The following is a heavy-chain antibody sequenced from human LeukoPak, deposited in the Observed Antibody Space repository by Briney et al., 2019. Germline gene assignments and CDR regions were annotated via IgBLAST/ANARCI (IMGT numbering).Heavy chain of an antibody. CDR2: INTNTGNP. CDR3: AREGEPRYCSSTSCRQNSDWFDP. V-gene: IGHV7-4-1*02. D-gene: IGHD2-2*01. Sequence: GASVKVSCKASGYTFTSYAMNWVRQAPGQGLEWMGWINTNTGNPTYAQGFTGRFVFSLDTSVSTAYLQISSLKAEDTAVYYCAREGEPRYCSSTSCRQNSDWFDPWGQGTLVTVSS. J-gene: IGHJ5*02. CDR1: GYTFTSYA.